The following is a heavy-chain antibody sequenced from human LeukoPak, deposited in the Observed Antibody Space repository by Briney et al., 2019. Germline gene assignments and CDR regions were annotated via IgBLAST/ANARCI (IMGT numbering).Heavy chain of an antibody. CDR3: ARDRVYYYGSGRSYYGMDV. V-gene: IGHV4-30-2*01. Sequence: ASQTLSLTCAVSSDSISSGDYLGRSSRQPPARVLGRDGYFYHSGSTYYNPSLKSHITIAEDSSNNLFAHKLSSVTAADTAVYYCARDRVYYYGSGRSYYGMDVLGKGTTVTVSS. CDR2: FYHSGST. D-gene: IGHD3-10*01. CDR1: SDSISSGDYL. J-gene: IGHJ6*04.